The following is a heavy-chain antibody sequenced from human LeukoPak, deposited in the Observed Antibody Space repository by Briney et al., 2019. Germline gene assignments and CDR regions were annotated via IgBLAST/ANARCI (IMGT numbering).Heavy chain of an antibody. CDR1: GFTFSSYW. CDR3: AKGARYSSSETNLDY. V-gene: IGHV3-7*03. D-gene: IGHD6-13*01. CDR2: IKQDGSEK. Sequence: GGSLRLSCAASGFTFSSYWMSSVRQAPGKGLEWVANIKQDGSEKCYVDSVKGRFTISRDNSDNTLYLQMSSLRAEDTAVYYCAKGARYSSSETNLDYWGQGTLVTVSS. J-gene: IGHJ4*02.